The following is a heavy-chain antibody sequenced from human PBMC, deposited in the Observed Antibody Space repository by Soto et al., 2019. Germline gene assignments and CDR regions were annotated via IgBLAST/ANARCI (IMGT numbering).Heavy chain of an antibody. CDR3: AKETVITIFGVVIQDYYYGMDV. D-gene: IGHD3-3*01. CDR2: ISWNSGSI. V-gene: IGHV3-9*01. CDR1: GFTFDDYA. J-gene: IGHJ6*02. Sequence: EVQLVESGGGLVQPGGSLRLSCAASGFTFDDYAMHWVRQAPGKGLEWVSGISWNSGSIGYADSVKGRFTISRDNAKNSLYLQMNSLRAEDTALYYCAKETVITIFGVVIQDYYYGMDVWGQGTTVTVSS.